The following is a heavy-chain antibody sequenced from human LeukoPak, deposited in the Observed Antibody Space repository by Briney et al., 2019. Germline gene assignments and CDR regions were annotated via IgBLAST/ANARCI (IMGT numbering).Heavy chain of an antibody. CDR1: GGSFSGYY. CDR2: INHSGST. J-gene: IGHJ4*02. V-gene: IGHV4-34*01. CDR3: ARVGPPAATEYYFDY. D-gene: IGHD6-13*01. Sequence: SETLSLTCAVYGGSFSGYYWSWIRQPPGKGLEWIGEINHSGSTNYNPSLKSRVTISVDTSKNQFSLKLSSVTAADTAVYYCARVGPPAATEYYFDYWGQGTLVTVSS.